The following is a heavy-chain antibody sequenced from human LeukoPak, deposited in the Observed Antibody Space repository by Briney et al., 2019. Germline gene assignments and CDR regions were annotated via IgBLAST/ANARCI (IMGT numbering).Heavy chain of an antibody. CDR3: AKGATRAVAGILDY. CDR1: GFTFSSYG. J-gene: IGHJ4*02. Sequence: PGGSLRLSCAASGFTFSSYGMHWVRQAPGKGQEWVAVISYDGSNKYYADSVKGRFTISRDNSKNTLYLQMNSLRAEDTAVYYCAKGATRAVAGILDYWGQGTLVTVSS. CDR2: ISYDGSNK. V-gene: IGHV3-30*18. D-gene: IGHD6-19*01.